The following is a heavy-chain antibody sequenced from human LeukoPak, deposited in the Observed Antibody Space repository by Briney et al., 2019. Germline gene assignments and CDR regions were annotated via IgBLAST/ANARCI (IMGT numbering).Heavy chain of an antibody. CDR2: IYPGDSDT. D-gene: IGHD2-2*01. V-gene: IGHV5-51*01. J-gene: IGHJ6*03. CDR3: ARHVSVVVPAAISYYCYMDV. CDR1: GYSFTSYW. Sequence: GESLKISCKGSGYSFTSYWIGWVRQLPGKGLEWMGIIYPGDSDTRYSPSFQGQVTISADKSISTAYLQWSSLKASDTAMYYCARHVSVVVPAAISYYCYMDVWGKGTRSPSP.